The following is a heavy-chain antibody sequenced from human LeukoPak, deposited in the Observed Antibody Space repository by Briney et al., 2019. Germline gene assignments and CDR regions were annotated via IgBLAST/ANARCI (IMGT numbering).Heavy chain of an antibody. J-gene: IGHJ4*02. D-gene: IGHD3-10*01. CDR3: ARRGGYYYGSGSYFPHFDY. CDR1: GGSFSGYY. CDR2: INHSGST. Sequence: PSETLSLTCAVYGGSFSGYYWSWIRQPPGKGLEWIGEINHSGSTNYNPSLKSRVTISVDTSKNQFSLKLSSVTAADTAVYYCARRGGYYYGSGSYFPHFDYWGQGTLVTVSS. V-gene: IGHV4-34*01.